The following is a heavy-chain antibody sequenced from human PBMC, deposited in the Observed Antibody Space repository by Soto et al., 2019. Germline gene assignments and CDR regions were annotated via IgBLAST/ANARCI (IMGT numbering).Heavy chain of an antibody. CDR3: STASRNEYRFARDA. CDR2: IYSGGST. CDR1: GLSVSSSD. Sequence: PGGSLRLSCAASGLSVSSSDMSWVRQASGKGLEWVSVIYSGGSTHDADSVKGRFTISRDNSKNTVHLQMNSLRVDDTAVYFCSTASRNEYRFARDAWGQGTTVTVSS. V-gene: IGHV3-53*01. D-gene: IGHD6-6*01. J-gene: IGHJ6*02.